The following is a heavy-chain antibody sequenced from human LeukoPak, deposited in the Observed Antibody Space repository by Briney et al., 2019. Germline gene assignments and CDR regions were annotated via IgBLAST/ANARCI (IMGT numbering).Heavy chain of an antibody. D-gene: IGHD4-17*01. V-gene: IGHV4-30-4*01. CDR1: GGSICSGDYY. J-gene: IGHJ5*02. CDR3: ARESGDYVWFDP. CDR2: IYYSGST. Sequence: PSQTLSLTCTVSGGSICSGDYYWSWIRQPPGKGLEWIGYIYYSGSTYYNPSLKSRVTISVDTSKNQFSLKLSSVTAADTAVYYCARESGDYVWFDPWGQGTLVTVSS.